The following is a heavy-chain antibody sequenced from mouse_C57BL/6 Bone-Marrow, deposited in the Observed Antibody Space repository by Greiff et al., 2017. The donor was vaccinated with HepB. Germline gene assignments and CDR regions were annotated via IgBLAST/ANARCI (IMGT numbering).Heavy chain of an antibody. CDR3: TVVATRYYAMDY. CDR2: IRLKSDNYAT. J-gene: IGHJ4*01. CDR1: GFTFSNYW. D-gene: IGHD1-1*01. V-gene: IGHV6-3*01. Sequence: EVKLVESGGGLVQPGGSMKLSCVASGFTFSNYWMNWVRQSPEKGLEWVAQIRLKSDNYATHYAESVKGRFTISRDDSKSSVYLQMNNLRAEDTGIYYCTVVATRYYAMDYWGQGTSVTVSS.